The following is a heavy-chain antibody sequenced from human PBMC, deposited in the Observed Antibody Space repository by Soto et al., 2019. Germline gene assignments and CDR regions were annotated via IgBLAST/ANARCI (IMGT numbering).Heavy chain of an antibody. D-gene: IGHD5-18*01. CDR2: FDPEDGET. Sequence: ASVKVSCKVSGYTLTELSMHWVRQAPGKGLEWMGGFDPEDGETIYAQKFQGRVTMIEDTSTDTAYMELSSLRSEDTAVYYCETDHGDTFAFDIWGQGTMVTVSS. J-gene: IGHJ3*02. V-gene: IGHV1-24*01. CDR1: GYTLTELS. CDR3: ETDHGDTFAFDI.